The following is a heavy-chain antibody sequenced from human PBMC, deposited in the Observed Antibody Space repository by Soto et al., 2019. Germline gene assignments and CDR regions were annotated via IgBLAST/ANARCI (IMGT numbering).Heavy chain of an antibody. Sequence: EVQLVESGGDLVQPGGSLRLSCAASGFTFSNFWMSWVRQTPGRGLEWVANMNQDGSEKYYLDSVRGRFTISRDNAKNSRSLQINSLRAEDTAVYFCAKDASGGLVTWGHGTAVIVSS. V-gene: IGHV3-7*04. CDR2: MNQDGSEK. J-gene: IGHJ5*01. CDR1: GFTFSNFW. CDR3: AKDASGGLVT. D-gene: IGHD1-26*01.